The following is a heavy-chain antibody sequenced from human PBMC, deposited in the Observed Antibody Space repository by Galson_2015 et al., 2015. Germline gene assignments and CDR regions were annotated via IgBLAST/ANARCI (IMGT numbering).Heavy chain of an antibody. Sequence: SLRLSCAASGFTFSSYGMHWVRQAPGKGLEWVAVIWYDGSNKYYADSVKGRFTISRDNSKNTLYLQMNSLRAEDTAVYYCARDSSGWYVFDYWGQGTLVTVSS. D-gene: IGHD6-19*01. CDR2: IWYDGSNK. J-gene: IGHJ4*02. V-gene: IGHV3-33*01. CDR1: GFTFSSYG. CDR3: ARDSSGWYVFDY.